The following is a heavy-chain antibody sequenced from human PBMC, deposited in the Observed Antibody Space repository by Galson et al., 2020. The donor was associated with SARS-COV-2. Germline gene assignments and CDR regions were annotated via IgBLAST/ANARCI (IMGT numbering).Heavy chain of an antibody. CDR2: ISTSSSYT. J-gene: IGHJ6*02. V-gene: IGHV3-21*01. CDR3: ARDEGIRGYNYGRLYYGMDV. Sequence: GESLKISCAASGFTFSTYSMNWVRLAPGKGLEWVSSISTSSSYTYYVDSVKGRFSISRDNPRNSLYLQMNSRRAEDTAVYYCARDEGIRGYNYGRLYYGMDVWGQGTTVTVSS. D-gene: IGHD5-18*01. CDR1: GFTFSTYS.